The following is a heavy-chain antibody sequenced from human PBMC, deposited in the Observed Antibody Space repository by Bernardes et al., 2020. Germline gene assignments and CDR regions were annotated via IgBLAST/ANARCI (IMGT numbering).Heavy chain of an antibody. J-gene: IGHJ6*02. V-gene: IGHV3-23*01. D-gene: IGHD3-22*01. Sequence: WVRQPPGKGLEWVSAISGSGGSTYYADSVKGRFTISRDNSKNTLYLQMNSLRAEDTAVYYCTKADSGYYDTSGYYSWGMDVWGQGTTVTVSS. CDR3: TKADSGYYDTSGYYSWGMDV. CDR2: ISGSGGST.